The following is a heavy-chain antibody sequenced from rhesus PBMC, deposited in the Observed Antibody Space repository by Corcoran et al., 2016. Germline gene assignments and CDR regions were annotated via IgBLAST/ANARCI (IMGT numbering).Heavy chain of an antibody. V-gene: IGHV4S7*01. CDR3: ASIFGLVIPFDY. CDR1: VGSISDSYY. Sequence: QVQLQESGPGLVKPSETLSLTCAVSVGSISDSYYWNWIRQPPGKGLEWIGNIYGRSGSTYDNPSLKSRVNMSKDTSKNQFSLKLSSVTAADTAVYYCASIFGLVIPFDYWGQGVLVTVSS. CDR2: IYGRSGST. D-gene: IGHD3-3*01. J-gene: IGHJ4*01.